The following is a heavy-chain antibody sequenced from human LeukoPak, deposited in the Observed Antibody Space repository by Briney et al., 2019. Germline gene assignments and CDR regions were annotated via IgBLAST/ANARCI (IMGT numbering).Heavy chain of an antibody. J-gene: IGHJ5*02. CDR3: ATYGSGSYRFDP. D-gene: IGHD3-10*01. CDR2: IHHSGST. Sequence: SETLSLTCTVSGGSISSGNYYWSWIRQHLRKGLEWIGYIHHSGSTYYNPSLKSRVIISVDTSKNQFSLKLNSVTAADTAVYYCATYGSGSYRFDPWGQGTLVTVSS. CDR1: GGSISSGNYY. V-gene: IGHV4-31*03.